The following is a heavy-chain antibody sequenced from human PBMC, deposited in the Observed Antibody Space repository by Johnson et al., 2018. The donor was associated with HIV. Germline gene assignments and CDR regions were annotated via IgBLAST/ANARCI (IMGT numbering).Heavy chain of an antibody. V-gene: IGHV3-20*04. J-gene: IGHJ3*02. Sequence: EVQLVESGGGVVQPGRSLRLSCAASGFTFDDYGMTWVRQAPGKGLEWVSGINWNGGSTTYADSVKGRFTISRDNAKNSLYLQMNSLRAEDTAVYYCAREVGNAGAFDIWGQGTMVTVSS. CDR3: AREVGNAGAFDI. CDR1: GFTFDDYG. CDR2: INWNGGST. D-gene: IGHD1-26*01.